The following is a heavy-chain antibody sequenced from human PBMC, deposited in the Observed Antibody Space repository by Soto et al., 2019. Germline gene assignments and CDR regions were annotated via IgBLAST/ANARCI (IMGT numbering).Heavy chain of an antibody. Sequence: GASVKVSCKASGYTFTSYGMSWVRQAPGQGLEWMGWISAYNGNTNYAQKFQGRVTITADESTSTAYMELSSLRSEDTAVYYCARDLIGSSCYRPYYYYYGMDVWGQGTTVTAP. J-gene: IGHJ6*02. V-gene: IGHV1-18*01. CDR2: ISAYNGNT. CDR3: ARDLIGSSCYRPYYYYYGMDV. CDR1: GYTFTSYG. D-gene: IGHD6-13*01.